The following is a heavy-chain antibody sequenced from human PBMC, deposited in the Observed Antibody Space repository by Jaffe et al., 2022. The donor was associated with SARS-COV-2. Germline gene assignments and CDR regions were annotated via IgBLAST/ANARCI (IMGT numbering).Heavy chain of an antibody. D-gene: IGHD3-22*01. CDR3: AKGSFPLGYYYDSSGYYDFADY. J-gene: IGHJ4*02. V-gene: IGHV3-23*01. CDR2: ISGSGGST. Sequence: EVQLLESGGGLVQPGGSLRLSCAASGFTFSSYAMSWVRQAPGKGLEWVSAISGSGGSTYYADSVKGRFTISRDNSKNTLYLQMNSLRAEDTAVYYCAKGSFPLGYYYDSSGYYDFADYWGQGTLVTVSS. CDR1: GFTFSSYA.